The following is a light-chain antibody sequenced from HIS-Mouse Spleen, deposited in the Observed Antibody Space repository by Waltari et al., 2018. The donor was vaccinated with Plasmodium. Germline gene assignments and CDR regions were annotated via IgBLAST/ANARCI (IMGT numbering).Light chain of an antibody. CDR1: ALPKKY. V-gene: IGLV3-10*01. Sequence: SYELTQPPSASVSPGQTARTPCSGDALPKKYPSWYHQKAGQAPVLVIYEDSKRPSGIPERFSGSSSGTMATLTISGAQVEDEADYYCYSTDSSGNHRVFGGGTKLTVL. J-gene: IGLJ3*02. CDR3: YSTDSSGNHRV. CDR2: EDS.